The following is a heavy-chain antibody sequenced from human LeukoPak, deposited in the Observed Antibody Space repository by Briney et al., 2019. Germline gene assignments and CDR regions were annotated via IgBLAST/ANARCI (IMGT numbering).Heavy chain of an antibody. CDR2: IRYDGSNK. CDR3: ATDSAPDF. J-gene: IGHJ4*02. CDR1: GFTFSNAW. D-gene: IGHD3-10*01. Sequence: PGGSLRLSCAASGFTFSNAWMSWVRQAPGKGLEWVAFIRYDGSNKYYADSVKGRFTISRENSKNTLYLQMNSLRTEDTAVYYCATDSAPDFWGQGTLVTVSS. V-gene: IGHV3-30*02.